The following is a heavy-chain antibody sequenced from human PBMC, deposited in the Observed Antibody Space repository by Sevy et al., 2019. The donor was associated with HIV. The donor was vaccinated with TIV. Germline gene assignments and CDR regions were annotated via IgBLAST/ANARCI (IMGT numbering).Heavy chain of an antibody. CDR1: GFTFSSYS. Sequence: GGSLRLSCAASGFTFSSYSMNWVRQAPGKGLEWVSSISSSSSYIYYADSVKGRFTISRDNAKNSLYLQMNSLRAEDTALYYCAREGGYYDSSGYPSFDPWGQGTLVTVSS. D-gene: IGHD3-22*01. V-gene: IGHV3-21*01. J-gene: IGHJ5*02. CDR3: AREGGYYDSSGYPSFDP. CDR2: ISSSSSYI.